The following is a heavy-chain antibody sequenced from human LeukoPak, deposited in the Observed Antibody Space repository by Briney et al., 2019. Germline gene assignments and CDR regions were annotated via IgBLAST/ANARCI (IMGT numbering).Heavy chain of an antibody. J-gene: IGHJ3*02. D-gene: IGHD2-21*02. CDR2: INTSGSST. Sequence: ASVKLSCTASGYTFTGDYMNWVRQAPGQGLEWLGIINTSGSSTSYAQKLQGRFTMTRDKATSTVYMQLSSLRPEDTAVYYCPVVVPAIRPNALEIWGEGTMGTVSS. CDR3: PVVVPAIRPNALEI. CDR1: GYTFTGDY. V-gene: IGHV1-46*04.